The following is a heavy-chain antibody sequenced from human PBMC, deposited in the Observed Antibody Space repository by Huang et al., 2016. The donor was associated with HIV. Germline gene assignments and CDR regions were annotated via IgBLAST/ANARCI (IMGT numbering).Heavy chain of an antibody. Sequence: HVYLVQSGPEVKKPGASVKVSCKVSGYTFSFYGINWVRQSPGQGLEWMGWINPYNANTNFAQKFQGRLIMTTDTSTSTAYMELRSLRSDDTGLYYCVRNLEWAQGNWFDSWGQGTLVTVSS. V-gene: IGHV1-18*01. CDR2: INPYNANT. CDR3: VRNLEWAQGNWFDS. J-gene: IGHJ5*01. D-gene: IGHD3-3*01. CDR1: GYTFSFYG.